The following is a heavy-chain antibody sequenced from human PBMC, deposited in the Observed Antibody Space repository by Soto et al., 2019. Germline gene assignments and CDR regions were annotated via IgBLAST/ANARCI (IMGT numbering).Heavy chain of an antibody. V-gene: IGHV3-30*03. CDR2: ISYDASNK. D-gene: IGHD6-19*01. CDR3: ARRSGWGIDY. J-gene: IGHJ4*02. CDR1: GFTFSSYA. Sequence: QVQLVESGGTVVQPGRSLRLSCAASGFTFSSYALHWVRQAPGKGLEWVTLISYDASNKYYGNSVKGRFTISRDNSKNTLYLQMDSRGAGDTAVYYCARRSGWGIDYWGQGPLVTVSS.